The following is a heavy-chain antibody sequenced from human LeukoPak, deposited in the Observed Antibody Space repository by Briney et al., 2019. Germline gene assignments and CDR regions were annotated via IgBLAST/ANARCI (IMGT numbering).Heavy chain of an antibody. CDR2: INWNGGST. D-gene: IGHD2-15*01. Sequence: GGSLGLSCAASGFTFDDYGMSWVRQAPGKGLEWVSGINWNGGSTGYADSVKGRFTISRDNAKNSLYLQMNSLRAEDTALYYCASLGYCSGGSCYARRDYWGQGTLVTVSS. V-gene: IGHV3-20*04. CDR1: GFTFDDYG. CDR3: ASLGYCSGGSCYARRDY. J-gene: IGHJ4*02.